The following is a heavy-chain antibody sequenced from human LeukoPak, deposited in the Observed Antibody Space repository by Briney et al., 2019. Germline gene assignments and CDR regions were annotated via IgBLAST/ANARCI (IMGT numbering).Heavy chain of an antibody. CDR2: MYHSGSS. Sequence: SETLSLTCAVSGGSISSSHWWSWVRQTPEKGLEWIGEMYHSGSSNYNPSLKSRVTISVDKSKDQFSLKVNSVTAADTAVYYCARANDYGDPLPRYMDVWGTGTTVTVSS. V-gene: IGHV4-4*02. CDR1: GGSISSSHW. J-gene: IGHJ6*03. CDR3: ARANDYGDPLPRYMDV. D-gene: IGHD4-17*01.